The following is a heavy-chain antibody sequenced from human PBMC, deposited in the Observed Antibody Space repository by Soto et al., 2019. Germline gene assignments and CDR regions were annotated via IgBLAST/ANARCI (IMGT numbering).Heavy chain of an antibody. Sequence: SVKVSCKASGGTFSSYAISWVRQAPGQGLEWMGGVILISGTANYAQKFQGRVTITADKSTSTAYMELSSLRSEDTAVYYCASNVDTAYHYWGQGTLVTVSS. CDR3: ASNVDTAYHY. CDR1: GGTFSSYA. D-gene: IGHD5-18*01. J-gene: IGHJ4*02. CDR2: VILISGTA. V-gene: IGHV1-69*06.